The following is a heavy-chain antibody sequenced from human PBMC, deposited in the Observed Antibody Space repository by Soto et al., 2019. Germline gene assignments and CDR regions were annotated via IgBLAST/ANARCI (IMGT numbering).Heavy chain of an antibody. Sequence: GGSLRLSCAASGFTFSSYSMNWVRQAPGKGLEWVSPISSSSSYIYYADSVKGRFTISRDNAKNSLYLQMNSLRAEDTAVYYCARIVDPYSSSSSDYWGQGTLVTVSS. CDR2: ISSSSSYI. V-gene: IGHV3-21*01. CDR1: GFTFSSYS. CDR3: ARIVDPYSSSSSDY. D-gene: IGHD6-6*01. J-gene: IGHJ4*02.